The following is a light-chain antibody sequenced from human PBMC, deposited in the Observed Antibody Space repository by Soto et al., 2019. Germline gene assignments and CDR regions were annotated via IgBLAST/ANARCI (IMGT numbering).Light chain of an antibody. V-gene: IGKV3-15*01. J-gene: IGKJ1*01. Sequence: EIVMTQSPATLSVSPGERATLSCRASQSIGSNLAWYQQKPGQAPRLLIYAASIMASDFPARFSGSGSGTEFTLTISGLQSDDFAVYFCQQYNKWPPWTFGHGTKVEIK. CDR1: QSIGSN. CDR3: QQYNKWPPWT. CDR2: AAS.